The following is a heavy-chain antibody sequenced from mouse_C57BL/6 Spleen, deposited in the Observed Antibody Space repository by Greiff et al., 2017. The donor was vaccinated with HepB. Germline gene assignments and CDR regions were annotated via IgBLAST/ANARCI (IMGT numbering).Heavy chain of an antibody. V-gene: IGHV1-4*01. CDR2: INPSSGYT. D-gene: IGHD2-5*01. CDR1: GYTFTSYT. CDR3: ARSAYYSNWYFDV. Sequence: QVQLQQSGAELARPGASVKMSCKASGYTFTSYTMHWVKQRPGQGLEWIGYINPSSGYTKYNQKFKDKATLTADKSSSTAYMQLSSLTSEDSAVYYCARSAYYSNWYFDVWGTGTTVTVSS. J-gene: IGHJ1*03.